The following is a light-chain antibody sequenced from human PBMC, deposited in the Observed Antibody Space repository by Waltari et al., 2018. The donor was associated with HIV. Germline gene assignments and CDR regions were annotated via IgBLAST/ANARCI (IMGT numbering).Light chain of an antibody. CDR1: QGISSY. Sequence: VIWMTESPCLRSASSGRRVTISCRVIQGISSYLAWYQQKPGKAPELVIYGAPTLQSGVPSRFSGSGSGTDFTLTISCLQSEDFATYYWQQYYRFPPTFGGGTKVEIK. J-gene: IGKJ4*01. CDR2: GAP. V-gene: IGKV1D-8*01. CDR3: QQYYRFPPT.